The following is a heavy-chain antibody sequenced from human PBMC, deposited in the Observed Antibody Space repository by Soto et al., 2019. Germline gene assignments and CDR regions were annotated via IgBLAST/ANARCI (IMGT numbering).Heavy chain of an antibody. V-gene: IGHV4-4*02. CDR2: IYHSGST. Sequence: QVQLQESGPGLVKPSGTLSLTCAVSGGSISSSNWWSWVRQPPGKGLEWIGEIYHSGSTNYNPCLKSRVTLSVEKSKNQFSLTLSTVTAADTAVYYCARRDVDPTWFDPWGQGTLVTVSP. D-gene: IGHD5-12*01. J-gene: IGHJ5*02. CDR1: GGSISSSNW. CDR3: ARRDVDPTWFDP.